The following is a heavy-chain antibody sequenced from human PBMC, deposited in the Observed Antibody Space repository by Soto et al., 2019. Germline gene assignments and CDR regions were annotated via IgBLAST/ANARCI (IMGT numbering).Heavy chain of an antibody. CDR2: IDPSDSYT. V-gene: IGHV5-10-1*01. Sequence: GEPLKISCGVSGEKFGTHWSIWVRQLPGKGLDWMGRIDPSDSYTNYNPSFEGHFTISVDKSISTAYLQWGGLRVSDTAMYYCARQERFLERFGPRLYPRAQGTLLTVPS. CDR1: GEKFGTHW. J-gene: IGHJ5*02. D-gene: IGHD3-3*01. CDR3: ARQERFLERFGPRLYP.